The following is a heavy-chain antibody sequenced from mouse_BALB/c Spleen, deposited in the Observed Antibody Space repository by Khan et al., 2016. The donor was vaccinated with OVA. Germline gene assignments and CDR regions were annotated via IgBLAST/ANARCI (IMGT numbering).Heavy chain of an antibody. CDR1: GFSFSTYS. CDR2: ISSGGSFT. Sequence: EVELVESGGDLVRPGGSLKLSCAASGFSFSTYSMSWVRQTPEKRLEWVATISSGGSFTYYPDSVKGRFTISRDNAKNSLYLQMTSLKSEDTAMYYCTRHRGYYSYNRYFDYWGQGTTLTVSS. D-gene: IGHD2-12*01. CDR3: TRHRGYYSYNRYFDY. J-gene: IGHJ2*01. V-gene: IGHV5-6-4*01.